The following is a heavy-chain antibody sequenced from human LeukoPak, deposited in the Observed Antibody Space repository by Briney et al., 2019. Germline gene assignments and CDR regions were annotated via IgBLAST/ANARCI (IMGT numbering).Heavy chain of an antibody. Sequence: ASVKVSCKASGYTFTSYDINWVRQATGQGLEWMGWMNPNSGNTGYAQKFQGRVTITRNTSISTAYMELSSLRSEDTAVYYCARGRLEWLSQSPGYFDYWGQGTLVTVSS. V-gene: IGHV1-8*03. D-gene: IGHD3-3*01. CDR3: ARGRLEWLSQSPGYFDY. J-gene: IGHJ4*02. CDR2: MNPNSGNT. CDR1: GYTFTSYD.